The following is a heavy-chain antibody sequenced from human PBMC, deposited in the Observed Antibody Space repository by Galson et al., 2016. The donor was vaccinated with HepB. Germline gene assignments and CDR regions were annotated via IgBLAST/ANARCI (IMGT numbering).Heavy chain of an antibody. J-gene: IGHJ4*02. D-gene: IGHD1-1*01. CDR3: AKERLVRRIFDH. Sequence: SLRLSCAASGVVLSNFGLSWVRQAPGKGLEWVASISTRRTTYYSDSVQGRFTTSRDNSNNTLYLQMNGLRAEDTAVYYCAKERLVRRIFDHWGQGTLLTVSS. CDR1: GVVLSNFG. V-gene: IGHV3-23*01. CDR2: ISTRRTT.